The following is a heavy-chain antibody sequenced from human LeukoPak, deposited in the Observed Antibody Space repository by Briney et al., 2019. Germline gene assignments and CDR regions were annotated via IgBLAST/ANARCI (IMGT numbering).Heavy chain of an antibody. Sequence: GRSLRLSCAASGFTFSSYAMHWVRQAPGKGLEWVAVISYDGSNKYYADSVKGRFTISRDNSKNTLNLQMNSLRAEDTAVYYCAKGVIAAAGTFYAAYFHYWGQGTLVTVSS. CDR1: GFTFSSYA. D-gene: IGHD6-13*01. CDR2: ISYDGSNK. J-gene: IGHJ4*02. CDR3: AKGVIAAAGTFYAAYFHY. V-gene: IGHV3-30-3*01.